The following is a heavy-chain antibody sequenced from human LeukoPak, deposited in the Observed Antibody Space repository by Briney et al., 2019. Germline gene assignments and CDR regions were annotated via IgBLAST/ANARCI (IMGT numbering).Heavy chain of an antibody. D-gene: IGHD3-9*01. CDR2: IKQDGSEK. CDR1: GFTFSSYW. V-gene: IGHV3-7*01. Sequence: GGSLRLSCAASGFTFSSYWMSWVRQAPGKGLEWVANIKQDGSEKYYVDSVKGRFTISRDNAKNSLYLQMNSLRAEDTAVYYCARHHYDILTWSDAFDISGQATMVTVSS. CDR3: ARHHYDILTWSDAFDI. J-gene: IGHJ3*02.